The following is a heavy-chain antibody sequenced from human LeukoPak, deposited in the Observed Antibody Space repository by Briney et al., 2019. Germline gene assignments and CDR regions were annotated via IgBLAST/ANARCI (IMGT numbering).Heavy chain of an antibody. V-gene: IGHV3-7*03. CDR3: AKEGRSLQTY. CDR2: IKQDGSEK. CDR1: GFTFSLYW. D-gene: IGHD5-24*01. J-gene: IGHJ4*02. Sequence: PGGSLRLSCAASGFTFSLYWMNWVRRAPGKGLEWVANIKQDGSEKNYVDSVKGRFTISRDDAKNSLYLQMNSLRVEDTAVYYCAKEGRSLQTYWGQGTLVTVSS.